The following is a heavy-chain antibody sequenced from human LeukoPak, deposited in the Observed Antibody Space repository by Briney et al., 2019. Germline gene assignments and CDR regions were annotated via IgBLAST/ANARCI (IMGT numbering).Heavy chain of an antibody. CDR3: ARPLSGSSSWHGDAFDI. J-gene: IGHJ3*02. CDR2: IYYSGST. Sequence: SETLSLTCTVSGGSISSSTYYCGWIRQPPGKGLEWIGSIYYSGSTYYNASLKSRVTISADTSKNQFSLKLSSVTAADTAVYYCARPLSGSSSWHGDAFDIWGQGTMVTVSS. V-gene: IGHV4-39*01. CDR1: GGSISSSTYY. D-gene: IGHD6-13*01.